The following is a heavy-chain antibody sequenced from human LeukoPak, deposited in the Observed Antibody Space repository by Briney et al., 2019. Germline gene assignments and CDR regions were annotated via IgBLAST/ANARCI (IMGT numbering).Heavy chain of an antibody. Sequence: SETLSLTCTVSSGSISSYYWSWIRQPPGKGLEWIGDIYYSGTTNYDPPLKSRVTISGDTSKNQFSLKLSSVTAADTAVYFCARGPYSYDSSGAFDIWGQGTMVTVSS. V-gene: IGHV4-59*08. CDR1: SGSISSYY. D-gene: IGHD3-22*01. CDR3: ARGPYSYDSSGAFDI. CDR2: IYYSGTT. J-gene: IGHJ3*02.